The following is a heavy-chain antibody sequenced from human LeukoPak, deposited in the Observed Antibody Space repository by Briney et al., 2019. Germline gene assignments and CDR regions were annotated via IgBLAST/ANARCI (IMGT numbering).Heavy chain of an antibody. V-gene: IGHV3-23*01. CDR3: AKDDVYYYYYGMDV. CDR1: GFTFSSYA. CDR2: ISGSGGST. Sequence: GGSLRLSCAASGFTFSSYAMSWVRQAPGKGLEWVSAISGSGGSTYYADSVKGRFTISRDNSKSTLYLQMNSLRAEDTAVYYCAKDDVYYYYYGMDVWGQGTTVTVSS. J-gene: IGHJ6*02.